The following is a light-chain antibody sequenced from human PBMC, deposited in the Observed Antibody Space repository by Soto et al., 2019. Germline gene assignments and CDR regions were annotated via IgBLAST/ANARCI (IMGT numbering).Light chain of an antibody. Sequence: QSALTQPPSASGSPGQSVTISCTGTSSDVGGYNYVSWYQQHPGKAPKLMIYEVSKRSSGVPDRFSGSKSGNTASLTVSGLQAEDEADYYCSSYAGSNNFEVFGTGTKVTVL. CDR1: SSDVGGYNY. CDR3: SSYAGSNNFEV. J-gene: IGLJ1*01. V-gene: IGLV2-8*01. CDR2: EVS.